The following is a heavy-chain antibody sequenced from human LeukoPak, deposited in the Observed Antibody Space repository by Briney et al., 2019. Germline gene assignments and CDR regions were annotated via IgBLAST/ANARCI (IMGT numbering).Heavy chain of an antibody. CDR1: GGSVSSGIYY. CDR2: IYYTGST. D-gene: IGHD5-18*01. Sequence: KPSETLSLTCTVSGGSVSSGIYYWTWIRQPPGKGLEWIGYIYYTGSTNYSPSLKSRVSISVDTSKNQFSLKLRSVTAADSAVYYCARGYRYGYHYFDYWGQGTLVTVSS. CDR3: ARGYRYGYHYFDY. V-gene: IGHV4-61*01. J-gene: IGHJ4*02.